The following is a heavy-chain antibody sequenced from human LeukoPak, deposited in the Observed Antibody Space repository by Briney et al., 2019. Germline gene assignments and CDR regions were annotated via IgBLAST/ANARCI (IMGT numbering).Heavy chain of an antibody. CDR3: ARADAFSGDH. Sequence: GGSLRLSCAVSGFSFTNFWMSWVRQAPGRGLEWVANIHPEGNEKYHVESVKGRFTISRDNTKNLLFLQMNGLRVEDTAVYYCARADAFSGDHWGQGTLVTVSS. CDR1: GFSFTNFW. V-gene: IGHV3-7*04. J-gene: IGHJ4*02. CDR2: IHPEGNEK.